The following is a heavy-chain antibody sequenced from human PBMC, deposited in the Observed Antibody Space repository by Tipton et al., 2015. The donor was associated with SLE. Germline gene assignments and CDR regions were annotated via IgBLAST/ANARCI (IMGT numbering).Heavy chain of an antibody. CDR2: ISAYNGDT. J-gene: IGHJ6*02. Sequence: QSGAEVKKPGASVKVSCKASGYSFTTYAFSWVRQAPGQGLEWMGWISAYNGDTNYVQKFQGRVTMTTDTSTSTAYMELRSLRSDDTAVYFCATGVEGYGMDVWGQGTTVTVSS. CDR1: GYSFTTYA. D-gene: IGHD7-27*01. V-gene: IGHV1-18*01. CDR3: ATGVEGYGMDV.